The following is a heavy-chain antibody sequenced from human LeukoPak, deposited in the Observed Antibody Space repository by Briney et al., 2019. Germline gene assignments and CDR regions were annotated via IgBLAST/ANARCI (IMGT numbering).Heavy chain of an antibody. CDR3: ASIIPEGYFQH. Sequence: PSQTLSLTCTVSGGSISSGGYYWSWIRQPPGKGLEWIGYIYHSGSTYYNPSLKSRVTISVDRSKNQFSLKLSSVTAADTAVYYCASIIPEGYFQHWGQSTLVTVSS. D-gene: IGHD1-14*01. CDR1: GGSISSGGYY. CDR2: IYHSGST. J-gene: IGHJ1*01. V-gene: IGHV4-30-2*01.